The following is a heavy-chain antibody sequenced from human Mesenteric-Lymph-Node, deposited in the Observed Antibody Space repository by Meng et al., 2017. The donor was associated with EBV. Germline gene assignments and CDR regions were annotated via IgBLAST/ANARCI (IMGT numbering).Heavy chain of an antibody. CDR1: GDSISISRW. J-gene: IGHJ4*02. CDR2: ISHSGRT. CDR3: ARSPGWYSLDY. Sequence: QVHRQEAGPGLGKPSGTLSLPCAASGDSISISRWWGWVRQPPGKGLEWIGEISHSGRTTYNPSLKSRVAISADKSKNQFSLKLNSVTAADTAVYYCARSPGWYSLDYWGQGTLVTVSS. D-gene: IGHD6-19*01. V-gene: IGHV4-4*02.